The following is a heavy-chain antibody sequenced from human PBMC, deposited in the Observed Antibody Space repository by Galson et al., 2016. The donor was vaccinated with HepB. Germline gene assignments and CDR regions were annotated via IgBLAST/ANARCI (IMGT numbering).Heavy chain of an antibody. D-gene: IGHD6-13*01. V-gene: IGHV3-53*04. J-gene: IGHJ3*02. CDR3: ARGAGYSSSWYAAGRAFDI. Sequence: SLRLSCAASGFTVSRNYMSWVRQAPGKGLECVSVIYSSDTSYCADSVKGRFTISRHNSRNTLYLQMNSLRAEDTALYYCARGAGYSSSWYAAGRAFDIWGQGTVVTVSS. CDR1: GFTVSRNY. CDR2: IYSSDTS.